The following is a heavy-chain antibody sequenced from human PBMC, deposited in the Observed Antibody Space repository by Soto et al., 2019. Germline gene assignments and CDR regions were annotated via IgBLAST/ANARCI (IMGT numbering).Heavy chain of an antibody. CDR2: MNPNSGNT. V-gene: IGHV1-8*01. Sequence: QVPLVQSGAEVKKPGASVKVSCKASGYTFTSYDITWVRQATGPGLEWMGWMNPNSGNTGYPQKFQGRVTMTRNTSISTAYMELSSLRFEDTAVYYCARSPPRLEMNNYAEGWFDPWGQGTLVTVSS. CDR1: GYTFTSYD. J-gene: IGHJ5*02. D-gene: IGHD4-4*01. CDR3: ARSPPRLEMNNYAEGWFDP.